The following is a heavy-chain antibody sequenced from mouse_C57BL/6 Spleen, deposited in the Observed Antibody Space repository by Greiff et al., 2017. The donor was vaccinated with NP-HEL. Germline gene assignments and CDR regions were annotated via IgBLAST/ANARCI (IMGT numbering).Heavy chain of an antibody. CDR3: ARGGYDYDGDY. D-gene: IGHD2-4*01. CDR2: INPCNGGT. CDR1: GYTFTSYW. V-gene: IGHV1-53*01. Sequence: VQLQQPGTELVKPGASVKLSCKASGYTFTSYWMHWVKQRPGQGLEWIGNINPCNGGTNYNEKFKSKATLTVDKSSSTAYMQLSSLTSEDSAVYYGARGGYDYDGDYWGQGTTLTVSS. J-gene: IGHJ2*01.